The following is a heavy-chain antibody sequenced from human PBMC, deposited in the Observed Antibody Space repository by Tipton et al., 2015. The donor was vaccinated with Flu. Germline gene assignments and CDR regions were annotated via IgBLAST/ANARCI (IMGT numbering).Heavy chain of an antibody. CDR3: TSGTIYYDSRGFEYYRFGP. CDR1: GDSVTSGNYY. V-gene: IGHV4-61*02. CDR2: VSSGGST. Sequence: TLSLTCTVSGDSVTSGNYYWTWIRQSAGKGLEWIGRVSSGGSTKYNPSLRGRATISLDMSRNQFSLKVISVTAADTAVYYCTSGTIYYDSRGFEYYRFGPWGQGSLVSVSS. J-gene: IGHJ5*02. D-gene: IGHD3-22*01.